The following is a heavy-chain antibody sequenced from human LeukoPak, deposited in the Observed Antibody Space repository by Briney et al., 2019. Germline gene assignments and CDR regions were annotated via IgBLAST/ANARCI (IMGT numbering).Heavy chain of an antibody. D-gene: IGHD3-22*01. J-gene: IGHJ4*02. CDR2: TYYRSKWYN. CDR1: GESVSSNRAA. Sequence: SQTLSLTCAISGESVSSNRAAWNWIRQSPSRGLEWLGRTYYRSKWYNDYAVSVKSRITINPDTSKNQFSLQLSSVTPEDTAVYYCARARMYYYDSSAVRDFDYWGQGTLVTVSS. V-gene: IGHV6-1*01. CDR3: ARARMYYYDSSAVRDFDY.